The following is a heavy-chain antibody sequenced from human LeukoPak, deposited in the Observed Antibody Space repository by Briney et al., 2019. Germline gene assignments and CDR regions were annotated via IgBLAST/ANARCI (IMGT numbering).Heavy chain of an antibody. CDR2: ISSSSGYT. V-gene: IGHV3-21*04. CDR1: GFTFSSYS. J-gene: IGHJ4*02. CDR3: ARYDGGSGPFDY. D-gene: IGHD3-10*01. Sequence: GGSLRLSCAASGFTFSSYSMNWVRQAPGKGLEWVSSISSSSGYTYYADSVKGRFTISRDNSKNTLYLQMNSLRAEDTAVYYCARYDGGSGPFDYWGQGTLVTVSS.